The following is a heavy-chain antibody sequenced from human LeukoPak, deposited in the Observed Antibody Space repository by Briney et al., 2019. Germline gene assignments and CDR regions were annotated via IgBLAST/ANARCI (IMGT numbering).Heavy chain of an antibody. Sequence: GGSLRLSCVASEFTFSTYWMTWVRQAPGKGLEWVANINQDGSEKNYVDSVKGRFTVSRDNAKNSLYLQMNSLRAEDTAVYYCARDASVRPYYYDSSGYYGTSGAFDIWGQGTMVTVSS. J-gene: IGHJ3*02. CDR3: ARDASVRPYYYDSSGYYGTSGAFDI. D-gene: IGHD3-22*01. CDR1: EFTFSTYW. V-gene: IGHV3-7*01. CDR2: INQDGSEK.